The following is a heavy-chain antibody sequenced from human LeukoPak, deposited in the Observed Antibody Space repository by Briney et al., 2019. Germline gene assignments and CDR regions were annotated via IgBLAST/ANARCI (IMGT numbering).Heavy chain of an antibody. CDR1: GFTFSSYA. D-gene: IGHD5-12*01. CDR2: ISGSGGST. Sequence: QAGGSLRLSCAASGFTFSSYAMSWVRKAPGKGLEWVSAISGSGGSTYYADSVKGRFTISRDNSKNTLYLQMNSLRAEDTAVYYCAKGGYDYVEIGYFDYWGQGTLVTVSS. CDR3: AKGGYDYVEIGYFDY. V-gene: IGHV3-23*01. J-gene: IGHJ4*02.